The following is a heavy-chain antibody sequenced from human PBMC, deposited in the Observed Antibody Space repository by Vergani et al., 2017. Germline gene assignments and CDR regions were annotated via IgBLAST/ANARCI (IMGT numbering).Heavy chain of an antibody. CDR1: GFTFSDYY. Sequence: QVQLVESGGGLVKPGGSLRLSCAASGFTFSDYYMNWIRQAPGKGLEWVSYISSSGGIKYYAASVKGRFTISRDNVKDSLYLQMNSLSAEDTAVYYCARGDMIIVPAAEVLDYWGQGTLVTVSS. CDR3: ARGDMIIVPAAEVLDY. V-gene: IGHV3-11*01. CDR2: ISSSGGIK. J-gene: IGHJ4*02. D-gene: IGHD3-22*01.